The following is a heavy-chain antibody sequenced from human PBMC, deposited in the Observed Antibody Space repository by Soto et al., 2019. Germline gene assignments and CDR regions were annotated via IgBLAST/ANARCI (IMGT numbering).Heavy chain of an antibody. Sequence: GGSLRLSCAASGFTFSTNAMSWVRQAPGMGLGFVSLISGSGNTIYYADSVKGRFTISRDNSKNTLSLQMNSLRAEDTAVYYCAKVGYDTFGYYLRSFDCWGQGTLVTVSS. CDR3: AKVGYDTFGYYLRSFDC. J-gene: IGHJ4*02. CDR2: ISGSGNTI. D-gene: IGHD3-3*01. CDR1: GFTFSTNA. V-gene: IGHV3-23*01.